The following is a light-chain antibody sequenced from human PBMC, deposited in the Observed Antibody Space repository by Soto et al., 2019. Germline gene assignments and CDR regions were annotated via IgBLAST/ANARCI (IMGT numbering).Light chain of an antibody. CDR3: CSYAGGFTYV. CDR2: EVD. J-gene: IGLJ1*01. V-gene: IGLV2-23*02. Sequence: QSVLTQPASVSGSPGQSITISCTGTSSYIGSYTLVSWYQQHPGKAPKVMIYEVDKWPSGVSTRFSGSRSGNTASLTISGLQAEDEADYFCCSYAGGFTYVFGTGTKVTVL. CDR1: SSYIGSYTL.